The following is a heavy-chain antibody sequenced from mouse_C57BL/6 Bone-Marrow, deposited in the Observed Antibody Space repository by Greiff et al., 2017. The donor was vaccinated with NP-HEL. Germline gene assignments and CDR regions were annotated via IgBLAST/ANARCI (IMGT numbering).Heavy chain of an antibody. D-gene: IGHD4-1*01. CDR2: ISDGGSYT. J-gene: IGHJ1*03. CDR3: ARDPGKYWYFEV. Sequence: EVKLEESGGGLVKPGGSLKLSCAASGFTFSSYAMSWVRQTPEKRLEWVATISDGGSYTYYPDNVKGRFTISRDNAKNNLYLQMSHLKSEDTAMYYCARDPGKYWYFEVWGTGTTVTVSS. V-gene: IGHV5-4*01. CDR1: GFTFSSYA.